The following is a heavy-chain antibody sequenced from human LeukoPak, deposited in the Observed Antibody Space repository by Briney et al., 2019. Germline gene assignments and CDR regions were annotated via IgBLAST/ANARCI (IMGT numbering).Heavy chain of an antibody. D-gene: IGHD6-13*01. CDR2: IYYSGST. Sequence: PSETLSLTCTVSGGSISSSSYYWGWIRQPPGKGLEWIGSIYYSGSTYYNPSLKSRITISVDTSKNQFSLKLSSVTAADTAVYYCARRGIGPALNWFDPWGQGTLVTVSS. V-gene: IGHV4-39*07. CDR3: ARRGIGPALNWFDP. CDR1: GGSISSSSYY. J-gene: IGHJ5*02.